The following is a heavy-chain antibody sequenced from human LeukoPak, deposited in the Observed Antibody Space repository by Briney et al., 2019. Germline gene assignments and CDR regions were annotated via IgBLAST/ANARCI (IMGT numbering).Heavy chain of an antibody. Sequence: SETLSLTCTVSGGSISSYYWSWIRQPPGKGLEWIGYIYTSGSTNHNPSLKSQVTISADTSKNQFSLKLSSVTAADTAVYYCARAYSSSWLSAFDIWGQGTMVTVSS. V-gene: IGHV4-4*09. J-gene: IGHJ3*02. CDR1: GGSISSYY. CDR3: ARAYSSSWLSAFDI. D-gene: IGHD6-13*01. CDR2: IYTSGST.